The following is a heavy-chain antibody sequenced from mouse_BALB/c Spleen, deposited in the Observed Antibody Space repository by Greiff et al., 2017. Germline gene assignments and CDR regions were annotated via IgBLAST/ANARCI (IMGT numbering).Heavy chain of an antibody. Sequence: QVQLQQSAAELARPGASVKMSCKASGYTFTSYTMHWVKQRPGQGLEWIGYINPSSGYTEYNQKFKDKTTLTADKSSSTAYMQLSSLTSEDSAVYYCARSGGNYVSYAMDYWGQGTSVTVSS. CDR1: GYTFTSYT. CDR3: ARSGGNYVSYAMDY. CDR2: INPSSGYT. J-gene: IGHJ4*01. D-gene: IGHD2-1*01. V-gene: IGHV1-4*02.